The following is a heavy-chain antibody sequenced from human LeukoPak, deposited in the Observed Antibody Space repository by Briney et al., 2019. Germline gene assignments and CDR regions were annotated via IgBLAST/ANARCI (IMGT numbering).Heavy chain of an antibody. CDR1: GFTFSRYV. CDR2: ISGSGGST. Sequence: PGGSLRLSXAASGFTFSRYVMSWVRQAPGKGLEWVSAISGSGGSTYHADSVKGRFTISRDNYKNTLYLQMNSLRAEDTAIYYCAKVRWELLTTSFDYWGQGTLVTVSS. J-gene: IGHJ4*02. D-gene: IGHD1-26*01. CDR3: AKVRWELLTTSFDY. V-gene: IGHV3-23*01.